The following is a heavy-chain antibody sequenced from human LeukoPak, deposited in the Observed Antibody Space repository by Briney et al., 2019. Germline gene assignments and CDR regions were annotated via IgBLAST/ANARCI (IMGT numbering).Heavy chain of an antibody. Sequence: GGSLRLSCVASGFTFSTYWMSWVRQAPGKGLEGVANIKEDGSEKNYVDSVKGRFTISRDNAKNTLYLQMNSLRADDTAVYYCATYSSDFGRLDPWGQGTQVTVSS. CDR3: ATYSSDFGRLDP. D-gene: IGHD3-22*01. V-gene: IGHV3-7*01. J-gene: IGHJ5*02. CDR1: GFTFSTYW. CDR2: IKEDGSEK.